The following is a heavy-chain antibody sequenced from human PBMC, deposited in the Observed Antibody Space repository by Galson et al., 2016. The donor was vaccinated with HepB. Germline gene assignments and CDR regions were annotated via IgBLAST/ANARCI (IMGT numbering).Heavy chain of an antibody. Sequence: SETLSLTCTVSGGSIGNQYWSWIRQSPGKGLEWIGYVYHSGTTNYNPSLESRVTMSVDTSTNHIFLNLRSVTAADTAVYYCARDKGVAVALRWFEYWGQGTLVTVSS. CDR3: ARDKGVAVALRWFEY. D-gene: IGHD6-19*01. CDR1: GGSIGNQY. CDR2: VYHSGTT. J-gene: IGHJ5*01. V-gene: IGHV4-59*11.